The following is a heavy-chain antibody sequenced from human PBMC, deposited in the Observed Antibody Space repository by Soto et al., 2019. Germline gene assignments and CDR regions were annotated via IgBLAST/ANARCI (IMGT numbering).Heavy chain of an antibody. V-gene: IGHV3-48*02. CDR3: ARENPLAAASGMGDY. CDR1: GFTFSSYS. Sequence: GGSLRLSCAASGFTFSSYSMNWVRQAPGKGLEWVSYISSSSSTIYYADSVKGRFTISGGNAKNSLYLQMNSLRDEDTAVYYCARENPLAAASGMGDYWGQGTLVTVSS. D-gene: IGHD6-13*01. CDR2: ISSSSSTI. J-gene: IGHJ4*02.